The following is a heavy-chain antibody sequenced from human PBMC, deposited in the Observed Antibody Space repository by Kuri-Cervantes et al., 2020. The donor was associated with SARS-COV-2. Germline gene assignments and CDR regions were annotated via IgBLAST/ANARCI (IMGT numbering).Heavy chain of an antibody. CDR2: INPNSGGA. J-gene: IGHJ4*02. V-gene: IGHV1-2*02. CDR3: ATSLKSLAYCSGGSCYHIDY. CDR1: GYTFTAYY. Sequence: ASVKVSCKASGYTFTAYYMHWVRRAPGQGLEWMGWINPNSGGANYAQKFQGRVTMTRDTSISTVYMDLSRLRSDDTALYYCATSLKSLAYCSGGSCYHIDYWGQGTLVTVSS. D-gene: IGHD2-15*01.